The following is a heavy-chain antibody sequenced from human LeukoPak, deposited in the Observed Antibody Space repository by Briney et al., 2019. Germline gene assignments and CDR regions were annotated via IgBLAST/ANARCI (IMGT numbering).Heavy chain of an antibody. CDR2: IYTSGST. CDR3: ARQGVITVLRYFDWSPLGWFDP. J-gene: IGHJ5*02. Sequence: SETLSLTCTVSGGSISSYYWSWIRQPAGKGLEWIGRIYTSGSTNYNPSLKSRVTMSVDTSKNQFSLKLSSVTAADTAVYYCARQGVITVLRYFDWSPLGWFDPWGQGTLVTVSS. D-gene: IGHD3-9*01. V-gene: IGHV4-4*07. CDR1: GGSISSYY.